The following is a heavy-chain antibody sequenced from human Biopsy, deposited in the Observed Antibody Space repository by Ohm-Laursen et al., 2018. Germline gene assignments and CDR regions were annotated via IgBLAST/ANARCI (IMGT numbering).Heavy chain of an antibody. CDR2: VDWGDYK. J-gene: IGHJ6*02. D-gene: IGHD6-13*01. V-gene: IGHV2-70*11. CDR1: GFSLSARGMC. CDR3: ARTPILIVSAGLVYRHRRHLQGMDV. Sequence: PTQTLTLTGSFSGFSLSARGMCVSWIRQAPGKALEWLARVDWGDYKDYSASLQTKLSISKDTSNDQVVLTVNNVDPADTATYYCARTPILIVSAGLVYRHRRHLQGMDVWGQGIAVTVS.